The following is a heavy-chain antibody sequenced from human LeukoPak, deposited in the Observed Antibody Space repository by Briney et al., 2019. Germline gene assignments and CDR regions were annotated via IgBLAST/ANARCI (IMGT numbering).Heavy chain of an antibody. CDR2: IYTSGNT. J-gene: IGHJ4*02. D-gene: IGHD3-3*01. Sequence: SETLSLTRTVSGGSISSYYWSWIRQPAGKGLEWIGRIYTSGNTNYNPSLKSRVTMSVGTSKNQFSLNLSSVTAADTAVYYCARDLTIFGVVIPGDYWGQGALVTVSS. V-gene: IGHV4-4*07. CDR1: GGSISSYY. CDR3: ARDLTIFGVVIPGDY.